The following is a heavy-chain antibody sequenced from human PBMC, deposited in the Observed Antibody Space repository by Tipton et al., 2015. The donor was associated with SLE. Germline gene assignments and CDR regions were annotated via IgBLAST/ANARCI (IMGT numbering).Heavy chain of an antibody. CDR3: ARLHGYSYGLNWFDP. V-gene: IGHV4-28*01. J-gene: IGHJ5*02. CDR2: IYYTGTTT. CDR1: GFSFSTSW. Sequence: LRLSCVVSGFSFSTSWMSWVRQPPGKGLEWIGSIYYTGTTTYYNSFLKSRVTMSVDTSKNQFSLRLTSVIAADTAVYYCARLHGYSYGLNWFDPWGQGTLISVSS. D-gene: IGHD5-18*01.